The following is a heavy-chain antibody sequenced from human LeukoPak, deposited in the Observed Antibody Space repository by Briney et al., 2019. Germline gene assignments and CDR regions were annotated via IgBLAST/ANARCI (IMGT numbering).Heavy chain of an antibody. CDR3: ARAGIQLWFYYFDY. Sequence: RSSETLSLTCAVYGGSFSGYYWSWIRQPPGKGLEWIGGINHSGSTNYNPSLKSRVTISEDTSKNQFSLKLSSVTAADTAVYYCARAGIQLWFYYFDYWGQGTLVTVSS. D-gene: IGHD5-18*01. V-gene: IGHV4-34*01. CDR1: GGSFSGYY. J-gene: IGHJ4*02. CDR2: INHSGST.